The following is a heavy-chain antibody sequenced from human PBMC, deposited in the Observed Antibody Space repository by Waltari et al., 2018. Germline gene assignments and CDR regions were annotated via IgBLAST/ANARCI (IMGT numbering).Heavy chain of an antibody. V-gene: IGHV4-39*01. CDR3: ARGPGYGDYGGDWFDP. D-gene: IGHD4-17*01. CDR2: IYYSGST. CDR1: GGSISSSSYY. Sequence: QLQLQESGPGLVKPSETLSLTCTVSGGSISSSSYYWGWIRQPPGKGLEWIGSIYYSGSTYYNPSLKSRVTISVDTSKNQFSLKLSSLTAADTAVYYCARGPGYGDYGGDWFDPWGQGTLVTVSS. J-gene: IGHJ5*02.